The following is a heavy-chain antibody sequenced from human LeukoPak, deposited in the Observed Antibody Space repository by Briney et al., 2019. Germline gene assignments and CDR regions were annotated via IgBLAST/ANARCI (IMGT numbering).Heavy chain of an antibody. CDR3: ARDLKGFNL. Sequence: GGSLRLSCAASGFTFSSYSMNWVRQAPGKGLEWVSYISSSSSTIYYADSVKGRFTISRDNANNSLYLHMSRLRVEDTAVYYCARDLKGFNLWGQGALVTVSS. CDR2: ISSSSSTI. J-gene: IGHJ5*02. CDR1: GFTFSSYS. V-gene: IGHV3-48*01.